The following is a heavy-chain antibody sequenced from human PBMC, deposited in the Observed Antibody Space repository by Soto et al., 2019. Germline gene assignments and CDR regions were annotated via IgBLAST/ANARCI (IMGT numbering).Heavy chain of an antibody. J-gene: IGHJ4*02. V-gene: IGHV4-59*01. CDR1: GGSISSYY. CDR3: ARVAGSSSWHPYYFDY. Sequence: SETLSLTCTVSGGSISSYYWSWIRQPPGKGLEWIGYIYYSGSTNYNPSLKSRVTISVDTSKNQFSLKLSSVTVADTAVYYCARVAGSSSWHPYYFDYWGQGTLVTVSS. CDR2: IYYSGST. D-gene: IGHD6-13*01.